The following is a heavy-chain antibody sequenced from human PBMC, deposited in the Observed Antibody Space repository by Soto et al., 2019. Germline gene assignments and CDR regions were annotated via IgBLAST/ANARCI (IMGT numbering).Heavy chain of an antibody. D-gene: IGHD1-20*01. J-gene: IGHJ5*02. CDR3: ARENRIIGTTYKWFDP. CDR1: GFTFSDYY. Sequence: GGSLRLSCAASGFTFSDYYMSWLRQAPGRGLEWVSYISSGSTYKNHADSVKGRFTVSRDNARNSLYLQMNNLRAEDTAVYYCARENRIIGTTYKWFDPWGQGTLVTVSS. CDR2: ISSGSTYK. V-gene: IGHV3-11*05.